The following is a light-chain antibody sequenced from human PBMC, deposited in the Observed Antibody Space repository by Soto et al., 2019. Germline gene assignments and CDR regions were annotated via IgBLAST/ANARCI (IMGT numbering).Light chain of an antibody. CDR2: EVT. J-gene: IGLJ1*01. CDR3: SSHTSGSTRG. CDR1: SVDVGGYDY. V-gene: IGLV2-14*01. Sequence: QSVLTQPASVSGSPGQSIAISCTGTSVDVGGYDYVSWYQQHPDKAPKLMIYEVTKRPSWVSNRFSGSKSGNTASLTISGLQPEDEADYYCSSHTSGSTRGFGSGTRSPS.